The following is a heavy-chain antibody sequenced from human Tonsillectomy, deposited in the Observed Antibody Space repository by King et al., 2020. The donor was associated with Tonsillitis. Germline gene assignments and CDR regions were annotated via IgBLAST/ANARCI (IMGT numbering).Heavy chain of an antibody. Sequence: VQLVESGGGLVKPGGSLRLSCAASGFSFNTYDMNWVREAPGKGLECVSSISSSMRYIYYTDSVKGRFTLSRENAKNSLYLQMDSLRVGDTAVYYCARVPGMIRGVNFDYWGQGTLVTVSS. J-gene: IGHJ4*02. CDR2: ISSSMRYI. CDR3: ARVPGMIRGVNFDY. D-gene: IGHD3-10*01. CDR1: GFSFNTYD. V-gene: IGHV3-21*01.